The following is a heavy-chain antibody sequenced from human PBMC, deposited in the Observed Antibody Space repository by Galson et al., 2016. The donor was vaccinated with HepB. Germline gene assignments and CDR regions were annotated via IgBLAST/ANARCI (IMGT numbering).Heavy chain of an antibody. CDR3: AKVVYFGSGSAVFDS. J-gene: IGHJ4*02. D-gene: IGHD3-10*01. CDR2: FSYDASNE. Sequence: SLRLSCAASGFTFSTYGMHWVRQAPGKGLEWVAAFSYDASNEYYADSVKGRFTISRDNSKNTLYLQMNSLRAEDTAVYYCAKVVYFGSGSAVFDSWGQGTLVTVSS. V-gene: IGHV3-30*18. CDR1: GFTFSTYG.